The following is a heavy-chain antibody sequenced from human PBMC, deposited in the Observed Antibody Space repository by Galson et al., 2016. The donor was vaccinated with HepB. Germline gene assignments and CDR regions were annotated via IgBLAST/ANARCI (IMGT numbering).Heavy chain of an antibody. CDR1: GDSISGDGYF. V-gene: IGHV4-61*02. J-gene: IGHJ5*02. CDR3: ARGFCDVDFPKHNWVDP. CDR2: VYTNGNS. Sequence: PLSLTCTVSGDSISGDGYFWTWIRQPAGKGLEWIGRVYTNGNSNSNPPLAGPVAISLDTSRNEFSLPLGSVTAAATSVYYCARGFCDVDFPKHNWVDPWREGILVTVSS. D-gene: IGHD2-21*01.